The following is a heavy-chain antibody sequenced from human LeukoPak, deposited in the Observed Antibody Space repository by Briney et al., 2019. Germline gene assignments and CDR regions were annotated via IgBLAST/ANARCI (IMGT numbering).Heavy chain of an antibody. CDR2: INPNSGGT. D-gene: IGHD3-22*01. V-gene: IGHV1-2*02. J-gene: IGHJ3*02. Sequence: ASVKVSCKASGYTFTGYYMHWVRQAPGQGLEWMGWINPNSGGTNYAQKFQGRVTITADESTSTAYMELSSLRSEDTAVYYCARVSYYYDSSGYSHAFDIWGQGTMVTVSS. CDR1: GYTFTGYY. CDR3: ARVSYYYDSSGYSHAFDI.